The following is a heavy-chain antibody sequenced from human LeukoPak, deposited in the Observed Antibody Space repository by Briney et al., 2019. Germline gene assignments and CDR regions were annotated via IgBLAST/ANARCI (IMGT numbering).Heavy chain of an antibody. CDR2: ISGSGGST. J-gene: IGHJ5*02. V-gene: IGHV3-23*01. CDR3: AKDYYWFDP. Sequence: GGSLRLSCAASGFTFSSYAMSWVRQAPGKGLEWVSAISGSGGSTYYADSVKVRFTIYRDNSKTTLYLQMNSLRAEATAVYYCAKDYYWFDPWGQGTLVTVSS. D-gene: IGHD3-10*01. CDR1: GFTFSSYA.